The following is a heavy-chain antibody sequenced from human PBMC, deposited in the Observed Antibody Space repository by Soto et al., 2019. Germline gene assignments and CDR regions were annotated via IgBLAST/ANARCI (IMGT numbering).Heavy chain of an antibody. CDR3: ARLWGYGDYGEMGY. D-gene: IGHD4-17*01. Sequence: QVQLVQSGAEVKKPGASVKVSCKASGYTFTKYGINWVRQAPGQGLEGKGLISAYNRKTNYAPKLQCRVTMTTDTSTRTAYMDLRSLRSDDTAVYYCARLWGYGDYGEMGYWGQGTLVTVSS. J-gene: IGHJ4*02. CDR2: ISAYNRKT. V-gene: IGHV1-18*01. CDR1: GYTFTKYG.